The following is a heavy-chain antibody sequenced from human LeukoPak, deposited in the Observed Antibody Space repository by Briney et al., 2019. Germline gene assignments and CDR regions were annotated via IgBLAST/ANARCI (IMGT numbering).Heavy chain of an antibody. D-gene: IGHD6-13*01. CDR1: GFTFSSYN. V-gene: IGHV3-21*01. CDR2: ISSSSSYI. J-gene: IGHJ4*02. CDR3: ARVDSSSWYPVSDY. Sequence: GGSLRLSCAASGFTFSSYNMNWVRQAPGKGLEWVSSISSSSSYIYYADSVKGRFTISRDNAKNSLYLQMNSLRAEDTAVYYCARVDSSSWYPVSDYWGQGTLVTVSS.